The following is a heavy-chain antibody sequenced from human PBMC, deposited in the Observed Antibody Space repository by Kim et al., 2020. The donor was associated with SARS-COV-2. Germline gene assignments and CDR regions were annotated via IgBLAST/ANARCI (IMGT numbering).Heavy chain of an antibody. J-gene: IGHJ4*02. CDR1: GGSISSYY. V-gene: IGHV4-59*01. CDR2: IYYSGST. CDR3: ARVARYSRQEPPFDY. D-gene: IGHD6-13*01. Sequence: SETLSLTCTVSGGSISSYYWSWIRQPPGKGLEWIGYIYYSGSTNYNPSLKSRVTISVDTSKNQFSLKLSSVTAADTAVYYCARVARYSRQEPPFDYWGQG.